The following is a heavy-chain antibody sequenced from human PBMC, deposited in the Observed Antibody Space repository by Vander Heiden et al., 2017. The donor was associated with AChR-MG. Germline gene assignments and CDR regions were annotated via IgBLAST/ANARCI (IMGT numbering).Heavy chain of an antibody. CDR2: LSYSGGIT. Sequence: EVQLLESGGGLVQPGGSRRPPCAAPGFTFSRYSMTWLRQAPGKGLEWVSGLSYSGGITYYADSVRGRFTISRDNAKNTLYLQMNSLRAEDTAVYYCAKGGDYGYYAFDIWGQGTMVTVSS. V-gene: IGHV3-23*01. CDR1: GFTFSRYS. CDR3: AKGGDYGYYAFDI. D-gene: IGHD4-17*01. J-gene: IGHJ3*02.